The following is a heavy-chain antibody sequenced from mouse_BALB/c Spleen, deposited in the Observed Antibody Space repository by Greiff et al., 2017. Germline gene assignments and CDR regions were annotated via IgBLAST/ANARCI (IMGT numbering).Heavy chain of an antibody. J-gene: IGHJ1*01. D-gene: IGHD2-4*01. CDR1: GYTFSSYW. CDR2: ILPGSGST. CDR3: ARNYDYVYGYFDV. Sequence: VQLQQSGAELMKPGASVKISCKATGYTFSSYWIEWVKQRPGHGLEWIGEILPGSGSTNYNEKFKGKATFTADTSSNTAYMQLSSLTSEDSAVYDCARNYDYVYGYFDVWGAGTTVTVSS. V-gene: IGHV1-9*01.